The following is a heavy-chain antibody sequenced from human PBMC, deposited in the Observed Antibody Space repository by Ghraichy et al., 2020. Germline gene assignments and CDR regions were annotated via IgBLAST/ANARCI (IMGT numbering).Heavy chain of an antibody. CDR1: GFTFSSYS. CDR3: ARGSASDFWSGYH. J-gene: IGHJ5*02. CDR2: ISSDGSST. Sequence: GGSLRLSCAASGFTFSSYSMHWVRQAPGKGLEYVSVISSDGSSTYYANSVKGRFTISRDNAKNTLYLLMGSLRDEDTAVYYCARGSASDFWSGYHWGQGTLVTVSS. D-gene: IGHD3-3*01. V-gene: IGHV3-64*01.